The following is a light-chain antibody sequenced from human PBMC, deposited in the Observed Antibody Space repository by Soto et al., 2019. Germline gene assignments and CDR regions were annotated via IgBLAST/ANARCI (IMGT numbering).Light chain of an antibody. CDR3: AAWEDSLRAVV. V-gene: IGLV1-44*01. CDR2: RNH. CDR1: GSNIGTHA. Sequence: QSVLTQSPSESATPGQRVTISCSGSGSNIGTHAVNWYQQVPGTAPTLLIFRNHQRPSGVPDRFSGSKSGTSASLAISGPQSEDEADYYCAAWEDSLRAVVFGGGTKVTVL. J-gene: IGLJ2*01.